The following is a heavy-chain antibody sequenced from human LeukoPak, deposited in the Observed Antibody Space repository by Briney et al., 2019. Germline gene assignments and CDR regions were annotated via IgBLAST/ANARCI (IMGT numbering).Heavy chain of an antibody. V-gene: IGHV4-4*02. CDR2: IYHSGST. D-gene: IGHD6-19*01. Sequence: PSETLSLTCAVSGGSISSSNWWSWVRQPPGKGLEWIGEIYHSGSTNYNPSLKSRVTISVDKSKNQFSLKLNSVTAADTAVYYCTRQVGYSSGWYSHDYWGQGTLVTVSS. CDR1: GGSISSSNW. CDR3: TRQVGYSSGWYSHDY. J-gene: IGHJ4*02.